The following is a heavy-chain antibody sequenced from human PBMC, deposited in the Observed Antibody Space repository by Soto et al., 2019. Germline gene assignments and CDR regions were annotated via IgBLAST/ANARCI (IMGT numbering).Heavy chain of an antibody. CDR2: IIPILGNA. V-gene: IGHV1-69*08. CDR1: GGTFSSYT. D-gene: IGHD3-10*01. Sequence: QVQLVQSGAEVKKPGSSVKVSCKASGGTFSSYTISWVRQAPGQGLEWVGRIIPILGNANSAQKFQGRVTITADKSASTAYMELSSLRSEDTAVYYCAREGNYGSGPEGWFDPWGQGTLVTVSS. CDR3: AREGNYGSGPEGWFDP. J-gene: IGHJ5*02.